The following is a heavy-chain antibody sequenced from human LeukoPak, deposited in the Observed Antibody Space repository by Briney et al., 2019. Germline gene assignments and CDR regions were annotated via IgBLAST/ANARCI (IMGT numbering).Heavy chain of an antibody. V-gene: IGHV3-9*01. CDR3: ARAPISGSYSQYFYMDV. CDR1: GVSFGDYA. J-gene: IGHJ6*03. D-gene: IGHD3-10*01. Sequence: GGSLRLSCAASGVSFGDYAMHWVRQAPGTGLERVSGITWNSDIKAYADAVKGRFTVSRDNAKNSLYLQMHSLRSDDTALYYCARAPISGSYSQYFYMDVWGKGTTVTISS. CDR2: ITWNSDIK.